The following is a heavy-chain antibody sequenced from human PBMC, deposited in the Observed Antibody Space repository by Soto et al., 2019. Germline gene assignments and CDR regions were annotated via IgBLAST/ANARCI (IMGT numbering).Heavy chain of an antibody. D-gene: IGHD2-15*01. CDR1: GYTFTTYG. CDR3: ARTPRAQMIVLEAATRFDY. V-gene: IGHV1-18*04. J-gene: IGHJ4*02. CDR2: ISPYNGDT. Sequence: QVQLVQSGAEVKRPGASLKVSCKASGYTFTTYGFNWVRQAPGQGLEWMGWISPYNGDTNYAQNFQGRVTLTTDTSTSTAYMELRSLTSDDTAVYYCARTPRAQMIVLEAATRFDYWGQGNLVTVSS.